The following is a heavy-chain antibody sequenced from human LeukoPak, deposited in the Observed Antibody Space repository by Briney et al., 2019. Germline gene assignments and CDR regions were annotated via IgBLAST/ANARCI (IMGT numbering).Heavy chain of an antibody. CDR1: GYTFTGYY. Sequence: LGASVKVSCKASGYTFTGYYMHWVRQAPGQGLEWMGWINPNSGGTNYAQKFQGRVTMTRDTSISTAYMELSRLRSDDTAVYYCAREGDTGFPRGTAHRSPNEGKYSGSFLGARDWFDPWGQGTLVTVSS. CDR3: AREGDTGFPRGTAHRSPNEGKYSGSFLGARDWFDP. J-gene: IGHJ5*02. CDR2: INPNSGGT. V-gene: IGHV1-2*02. D-gene: IGHD1-26*01.